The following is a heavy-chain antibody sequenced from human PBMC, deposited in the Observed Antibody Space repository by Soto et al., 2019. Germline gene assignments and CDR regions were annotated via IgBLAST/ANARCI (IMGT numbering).Heavy chain of an antibody. D-gene: IGHD4-4*01. J-gene: IGHJ5*02. V-gene: IGHV4-39*01. CDR3: ARHPSNFWFDR. CDR1: GGSISSSSYF. Sequence: ETLSLTCTVSGGSISSSSYFWGLIRQPPGKGLEWIGSIYYSGSTYYNPSLKSRVTVSVDTSKNQFSLKLSSVTAADTAVYYCARHPSNFWFDRWGQGTLVTVSS. CDR2: IYYSGST.